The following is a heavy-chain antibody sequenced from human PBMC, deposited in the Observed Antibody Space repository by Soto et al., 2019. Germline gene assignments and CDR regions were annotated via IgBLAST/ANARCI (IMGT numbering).Heavy chain of an antibody. V-gene: IGHV3-21*01. CDR1: GFTFSNST. D-gene: IGHD3-22*01. Sequence: GGSLRLSCAASGFTFSNSTMNWVRQAPGKGLEWVACITSSGSFIYYADSMKGRFTISRDDAKKSLYLQMNSLRAEDTAVYYCARVPAASDRTAFYYVSKFFYFEYWGRGTQVTVS. CDR3: ARVPAASDRTAFYYVSKFFYFEY. J-gene: IGHJ4*02. CDR2: ITSSGSFI.